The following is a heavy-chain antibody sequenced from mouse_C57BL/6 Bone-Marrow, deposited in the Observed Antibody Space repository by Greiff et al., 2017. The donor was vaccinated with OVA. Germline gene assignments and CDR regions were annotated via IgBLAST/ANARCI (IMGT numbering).Heavy chain of an antibody. CDR3: ARLYDYPYYFDY. J-gene: IGHJ2*01. Sequence: QVQLQQPGAELVRPGPSVKLSCKASGYTFTSYWMHWVKQRPGQGLEWIGVIDPSDSYTNYNQKFKGKATLTVDTSSSTAYMQLSSLTSEDSAVYYCARLYDYPYYFDYWGQGTTLTVSS. D-gene: IGHD2-4*01. CDR2: IDPSDSYT. V-gene: IGHV1-59*01. CDR1: GYTFTSYW.